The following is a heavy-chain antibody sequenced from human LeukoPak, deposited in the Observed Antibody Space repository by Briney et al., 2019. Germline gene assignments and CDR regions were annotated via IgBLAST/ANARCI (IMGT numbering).Heavy chain of an antibody. CDR2: ISSSATYR. J-gene: IGHJ4*02. V-gene: IGHV3-21*01. D-gene: IGHD3-22*01. CDR1: EFTFTTYS. Sequence: KAGGSLRLSCAASEFTFTTYSMAWVRQAPGKGLEWVSSISSSATYRYYADSVNGRFTISRDDPKNSLYLQMNSLRAEDTAVYYCARMNFDNSAYYYGALLWGQGTLVTVSS. CDR3: ARMNFDNSAYYYGALL.